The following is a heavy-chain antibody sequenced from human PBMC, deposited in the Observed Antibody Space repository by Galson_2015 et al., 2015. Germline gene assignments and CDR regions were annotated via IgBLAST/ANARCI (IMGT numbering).Heavy chain of an antibody. J-gene: IGHJ6*02. V-gene: IGHV3-30*18. CDR2: ISYDGSNK. CDR3: AKAVGYCSGGSCYYYGMDV. D-gene: IGHD2-15*01. CDR1: GFTFSTYG. Sequence: SLRLSCAASGFTFSTYGMHWVRQAPGKGLEWVAVISYDGSNKYYADSVKDRFTISRDNSKNTLYLQMNSLRAEDTAVYYCAKAVGYCSGGSCYYYGMDVWGQGTTVTVSS.